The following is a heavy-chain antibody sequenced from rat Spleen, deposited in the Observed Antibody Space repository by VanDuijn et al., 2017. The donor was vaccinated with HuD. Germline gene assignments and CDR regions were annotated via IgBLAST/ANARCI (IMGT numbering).Heavy chain of an antibody. J-gene: IGHJ2*01. Sequence: QVQLKESGPGLVQPSQTLSLICTVSGFSLISHSVHWVRQPPGKGLEWMGRMRYNGDTSYNSALKSRLSISRDTSKNQVFLKMNSLQTDDTGTYYCTIHPRYWGQGLMVTVSS. CDR3: TIHPRY. D-gene: IGHD3-1*01. CDR1: GFSLISHS. V-gene: IGHV2-63*01. CDR2: MRYNGDT.